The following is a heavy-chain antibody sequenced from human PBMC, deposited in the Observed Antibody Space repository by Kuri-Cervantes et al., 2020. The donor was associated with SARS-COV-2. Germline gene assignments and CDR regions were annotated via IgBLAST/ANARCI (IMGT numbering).Heavy chain of an antibody. J-gene: IGHJ5*02. D-gene: IGHD3-3*01. CDR1: GFTFSNAW. CDR2: IRSKAYGGTT. V-gene: IGHV3-49*04. Sequence: GGSLRLSCAASGFTFSNAWMSWVRQAPGKGLEWVGFIRSKAYGGTTEYAASVKGRFTISRDDSKSIAYLQMNSLKTEDTAVYYCTRDDFWSGYYTSWGQGTLVTVSS. CDR3: TRDDFWSGYYTS.